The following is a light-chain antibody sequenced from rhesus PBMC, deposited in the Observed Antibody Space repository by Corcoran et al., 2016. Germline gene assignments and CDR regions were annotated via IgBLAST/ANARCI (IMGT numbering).Light chain of an antibody. CDR3: QQGNSNPYS. CDR1: QGISSY. Sequence: DIQMSQSPSSLSASVGDRVSITCRASQGISSYLNWYQQKSGKAPKLLIYSATRVASGVPSRFSGSGYGTDFTLTISSLPPEDFANHCCQQGNSNPYSFGQGTKVEIK. V-gene: IGKV1-32*02. J-gene: IGKJ2*01. CDR2: SAT.